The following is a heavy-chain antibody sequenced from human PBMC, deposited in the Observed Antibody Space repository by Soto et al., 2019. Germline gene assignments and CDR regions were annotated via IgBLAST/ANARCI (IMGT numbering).Heavy chain of an antibody. V-gene: IGHV4-59*01. J-gene: IGHJ5*01. Sequence: SETLSLTCTVSGGTIISGYWSWIRQPPGKGLEWICYISYSGNTNYNPSLKSRVTMSVDTAKNQFPLRLSSVTSADRAVYYCGGLGGYAASPIDSPGQVPLVTFSS. CDR2: ISYSGNT. CDR1: GGTIISGY. CDR3: GGLGGYAASPIDS. D-gene: IGHD2-15*01.